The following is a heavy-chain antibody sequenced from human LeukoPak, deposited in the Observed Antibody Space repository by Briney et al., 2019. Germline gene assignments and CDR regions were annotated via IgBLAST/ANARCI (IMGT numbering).Heavy chain of an antibody. V-gene: IGHV1-69*13. D-gene: IGHD1-26*01. CDR3: ARDPRGSYQGSFDY. CDR2: IIPIFGTA. J-gene: IGHJ4*02. CDR1: GGTFSSYA. Sequence: ASVKVSCKASGGTFSSYAISWVRQAPGQGLEWMGGIIPIFGTANYAQKFQGRVTITADESTSTAYMELSSLRSEDTAVYYCARDPRGSYQGSFDYWGQGTLVTVSS.